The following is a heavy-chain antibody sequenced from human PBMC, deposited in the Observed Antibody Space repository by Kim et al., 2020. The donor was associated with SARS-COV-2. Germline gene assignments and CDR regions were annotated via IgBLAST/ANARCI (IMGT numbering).Heavy chain of an antibody. D-gene: IGHD4-17*01. J-gene: IGHJ2*01. Sequence: GGSLRLSCAASGFTFSSYAMSWVRQAPGKGLEWVSAITGSGASTYYADSVKGRFTISRDNSKNMLYLQMNSLRAEDTAVYYCAKGCGDFWYFDLWGRGTLVTVSS. V-gene: IGHV3-23*01. CDR2: ITGSGAST. CDR1: GFTFSSYA. CDR3: AKGCGDFWYFDL.